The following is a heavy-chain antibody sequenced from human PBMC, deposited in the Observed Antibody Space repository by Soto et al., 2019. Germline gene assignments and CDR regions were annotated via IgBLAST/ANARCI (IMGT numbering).Heavy chain of an antibody. V-gene: IGHV3-53*02. CDR3: ARGRYNWNDGWFDP. CDR2: IYSGGST. J-gene: IGHJ5*02. D-gene: IGHD1-20*01. Sequence: EVQLVETGGGLIQPGGSLRLSCAASGFTVSSNYMSWVRQAPGKGLEWVSVIYSGGSTYYADSVKGRFTISRDNSKNTLYLQMNSLRAEDTAVYYCARGRYNWNDGWFDPWGQGTLVTVSS. CDR1: GFTVSSNY.